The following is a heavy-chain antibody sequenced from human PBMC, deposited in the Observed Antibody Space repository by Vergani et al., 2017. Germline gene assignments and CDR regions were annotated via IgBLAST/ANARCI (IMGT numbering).Heavy chain of an antibody. V-gene: IGHV4-34*01. CDR3: GRVADFYGLGSRLLDL. J-gene: IGHJ5*02. CDR1: GGSFSGYY. Sequence: QVQLQQWGAGLLKPSETLSLTCAVYGGSFSGYYWSWIRQPPGKGLEWIGSIYYSGSTYYNPSLKSRVTISGDTSKNQFSLTLNSVTAADTAVYYCGRVADFYGLGSRLLDLWGQGILVTVSS. CDR2: IYYSGST. D-gene: IGHD3-10*01.